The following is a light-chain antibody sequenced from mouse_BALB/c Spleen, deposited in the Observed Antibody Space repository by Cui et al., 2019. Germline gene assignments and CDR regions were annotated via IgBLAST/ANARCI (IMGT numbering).Light chain of an antibody. V-gene: IGKV12-98*01. Sequence: DMQLTQSPASQSASPGESVTIPCLASQTIVTWLEWYQQKPGKSPQLLIYAATSLADGVPSRFSGSGSGTKFSFKISSLQAEDFVSYYCQQLCSTPYTFGGGTKLEIK. CDR3: QQLCSTPYT. J-gene: IGKJ2*01. CDR2: AAT. CDR1: QTIVTW.